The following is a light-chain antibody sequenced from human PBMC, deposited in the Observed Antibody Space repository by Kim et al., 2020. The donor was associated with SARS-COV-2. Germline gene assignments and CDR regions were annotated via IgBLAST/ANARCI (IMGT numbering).Light chain of an antibody. CDR2: YDS. CDR1: NIGRKS. CDR3: QVWENTLRT. V-gene: IGLV3-21*01. Sequence: VATGKTARITCGGNNIGRKSLHWYQHKPGQAPVLVIYYDSDRPPGVSERFSASNSRNTATLAISSVEPGDEADYYCQVWENTLRTFGGGTQLTVL. J-gene: IGLJ2*01.